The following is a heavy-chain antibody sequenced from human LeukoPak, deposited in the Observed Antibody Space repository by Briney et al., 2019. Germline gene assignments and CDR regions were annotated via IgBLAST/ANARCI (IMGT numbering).Heavy chain of an antibody. V-gene: IGHV3-33*08. CDR1: GFTFSSYA. D-gene: IGHD3-22*01. CDR3: ARDLEDSSPFGAFDM. J-gene: IGHJ3*02. CDR2: IWFDGIRK. Sequence: TGGSLRLSCAASGFTFSSYAMHWVRQAPGKGLEWVAAIWFDGIRKYYADSVKGRLTISRDNSKNTLYLQMNSLRAEDTAVYYCARDLEDSSPFGAFDMWGQGTMVTVSS.